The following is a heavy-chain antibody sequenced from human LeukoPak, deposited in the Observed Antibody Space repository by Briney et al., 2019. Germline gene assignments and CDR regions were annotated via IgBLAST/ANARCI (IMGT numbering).Heavy chain of an antibody. CDR3: AKDISEALGN. CDR2: ISWSSGDI. CDR1: GFTFEDYA. D-gene: IGHD3-16*01. J-gene: IGHJ4*02. V-gene: IGHV3-9*01. Sequence: PGRSLRLSCAASGFTFEDYAMHWVRQAPGKGLEWVSGISWSSGDIGYADSVRGRFTISRDNAKNSLYLQMNSLRTEDTALYYCAKDISEALGNWGQGTLVTVSS.